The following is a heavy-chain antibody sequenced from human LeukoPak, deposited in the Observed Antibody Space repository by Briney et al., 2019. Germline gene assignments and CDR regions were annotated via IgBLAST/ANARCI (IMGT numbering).Heavy chain of an antibody. J-gene: IGHJ2*01. CDR2: ISSSGGET. D-gene: IGHD1-26*01. V-gene: IGHV3-23*01. CDR1: GFTFSSHG. Sequence: GGSLRLSCVVSGFTFSSHGMSWVRQTPGTGLQWVSSISSSGGETFYADSVKGRFTVSRDNSKNTLYLQMNSLRAEDTAVYYCRKMGVLPNWFYDIGGRGTLVTVSS. CDR3: RKMGVLPNWFYDI.